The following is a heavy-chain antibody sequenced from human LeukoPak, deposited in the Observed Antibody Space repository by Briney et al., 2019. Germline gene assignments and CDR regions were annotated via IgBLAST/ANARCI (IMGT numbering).Heavy chain of an antibody. CDR2: ISYDGSNK. CDR3: AREPSSSELV. J-gene: IGHJ4*02. Sequence: PGGSLRLSCAASRFPFTSYGMHWVRQAPGKGLEWVAVISYDGSNKYYADSVKGRFTISRDNSKNTLYLQMNSLRAEDTAVYYCAREPSSSELVWGQGTLVTVTS. V-gene: IGHV3-30*19. CDR1: RFPFTSYG. D-gene: IGHD6-13*01.